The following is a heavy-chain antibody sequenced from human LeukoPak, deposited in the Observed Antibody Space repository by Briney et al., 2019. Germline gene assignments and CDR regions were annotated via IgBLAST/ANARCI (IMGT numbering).Heavy chain of an antibody. CDR3: AREVAAGYYFDY. V-gene: IGHV3-30*04. CDR1: GFTFSSYA. CDR2: ISYDGSNK. J-gene: IGHJ4*02. Sequence: PGGSLRLSCAASGFTFSSYAMHWVRQAPGKGLEWVAVISYDGSNKYYAYSVKGRFTISRDNSKNTLYLQMNSLRAEDTAVYYCAREVAAGYYFDYWGQGTLVTVSS. D-gene: IGHD6-19*01.